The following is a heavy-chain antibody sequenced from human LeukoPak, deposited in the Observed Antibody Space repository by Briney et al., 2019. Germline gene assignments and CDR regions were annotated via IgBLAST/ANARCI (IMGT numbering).Heavy chain of an antibody. V-gene: IGHV4-39*07. D-gene: IGHD1-26*01. CDR2: IYYSGST. Sequence: GSLRLSCAASGFTVSSNYMSWVRQAPGKGLEWIGSIYYSGSTYYNPSLKSRVTISVDTSKNQFSLKLSSVTAADTAVYYCARESPGGPSGSSGYWGQGTLVTVSS. CDR1: GFTVSSNY. J-gene: IGHJ4*02. CDR3: ARESPGGPSGSSGY.